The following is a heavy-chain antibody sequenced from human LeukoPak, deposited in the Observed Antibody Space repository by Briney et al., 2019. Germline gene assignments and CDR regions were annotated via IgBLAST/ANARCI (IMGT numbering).Heavy chain of an antibody. V-gene: IGHV1-18*01. CDR1: GYTFTSYG. CDR3: ARGYYYGSGSYYNVVGEFDY. D-gene: IGHD3-10*01. Sequence: GASVKVSCKASGYTFTSYGISWVRQAPGQGLEWMGWISAYNGNTNYAQKLQGRVTMTTDKSTSTAYLELKRLRSDDTAVYYCARGYYYGSGSYYNVVGEFDYWGQGTLVTVSS. CDR2: ISAYNGNT. J-gene: IGHJ4*02.